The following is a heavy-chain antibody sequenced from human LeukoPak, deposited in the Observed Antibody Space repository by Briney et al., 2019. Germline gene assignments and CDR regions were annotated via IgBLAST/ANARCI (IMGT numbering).Heavy chain of an antibody. CDR3: ARDQGPYY. CDR1: GFTFGSYW. Sequence: GGSLRLSCVVSGFTFGSYWMYWVRQAPGKGLVWVSRINTDGSGTRYADSVKGRFTISRDNAKNTLYLQMNSLRAEDTAVYYCARDQGPYYWGQGTLVTVSS. CDR2: INTDGSGT. V-gene: IGHV3-74*01. J-gene: IGHJ4*02.